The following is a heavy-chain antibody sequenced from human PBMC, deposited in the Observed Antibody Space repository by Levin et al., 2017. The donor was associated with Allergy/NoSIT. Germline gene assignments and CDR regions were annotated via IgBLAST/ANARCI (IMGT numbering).Heavy chain of an antibody. Sequence: SETLSLTCAVYGGSFSGYYWSWIRQPPGKGLEWIGEINHSGSTNYNPSLKSRVTISVDTSKNQFSLKLSSVTAADTAVYYCACWSGPYYGMDVWGQGTTVTVSS. V-gene: IGHV4-34*01. D-gene: IGHD3-3*01. CDR3: ACWSGPYYGMDV. J-gene: IGHJ6*02. CDR1: GGSFSGYY. CDR2: INHSGST.